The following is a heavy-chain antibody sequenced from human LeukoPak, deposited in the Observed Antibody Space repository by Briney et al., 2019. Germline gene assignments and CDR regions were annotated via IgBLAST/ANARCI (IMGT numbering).Heavy chain of an antibody. J-gene: IGHJ4*02. CDR2: ISYDGSNK. D-gene: IGHD3-22*01. V-gene: IGHV3-30-3*02. CDR3: AKSLYDSSGFDY. CDR1: GFTFSSYA. Sequence: PGRSLRLSCAASGFTFSSYAMHWVRQAPGKGLEWVAVISYDGSNKYYADSVKGRFTISRDNSKNTLYLQMNSLRAEDTAVYYCAKSLYDSSGFDYWGQGTLVTVSS.